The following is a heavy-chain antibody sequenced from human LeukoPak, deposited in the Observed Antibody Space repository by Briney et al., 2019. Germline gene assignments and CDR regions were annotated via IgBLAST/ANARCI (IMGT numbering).Heavy chain of an antibody. CDR3: ARDLNPHSSSWYEDAFDI. V-gene: IGHV1-18*01. J-gene: IGHJ3*02. CDR2: ISAYNGNT. CDR1: GYTFTSYG. Sequence: ASVKVSCKASGYTFTSYGISWVRQAPGQGLEWMGWISAYNGNTNYAQKLQGRVTMTTDTSTSTAYMELRSLRSDDTAVYYCARDLNPHSSSWYEDAFDIWGQGTMVTVSS. D-gene: IGHD6-13*01.